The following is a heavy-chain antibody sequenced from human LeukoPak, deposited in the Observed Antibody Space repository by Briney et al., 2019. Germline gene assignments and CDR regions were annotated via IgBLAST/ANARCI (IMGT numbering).Heavy chain of an antibody. J-gene: IGHJ2*01. Sequence: GGSLRLSCAASGFTFSSYGMHWVRQAPGKGLEWVAFIRYDGSNKYYADSVKGRFTISRDNSKNTLYLQMNSLRAEDTAVYYCARGSRYCSGGSCYFYWYFDLWGRGTLVTVSS. CDR2: IRYDGSNK. D-gene: IGHD2-15*01. V-gene: IGHV3-30*02. CDR3: ARGSRYCSGGSCYFYWYFDL. CDR1: GFTFSSYG.